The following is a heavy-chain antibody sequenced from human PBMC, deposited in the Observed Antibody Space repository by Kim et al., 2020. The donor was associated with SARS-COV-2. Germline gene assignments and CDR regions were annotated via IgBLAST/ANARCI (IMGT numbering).Heavy chain of an antibody. V-gene: IGHV3-7*01. CDR1: GFTFSSYW. CDR3: ARGPPFLTVTSPLFYFDY. CDR2: IKQDGSEK. J-gene: IGHJ4*02. Sequence: GGSLRLSCAASGFTFSSYWMSWVRQAPGKGLEWVANIKQDGSEKYYVDSVKGRFTISRDNAKNSLYLQMNSLRAEDTAVYYCARGPPFLTVTSPLFYFDYWGQGTLVTVSS. D-gene: IGHD4-4*01.